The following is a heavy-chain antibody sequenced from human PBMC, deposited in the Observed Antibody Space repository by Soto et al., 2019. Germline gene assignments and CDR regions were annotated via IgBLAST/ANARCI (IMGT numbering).Heavy chain of an antibody. CDR2: IYYSGST. CDR1: GGSIISGDYY. V-gene: IGHV4-30-4*01. D-gene: IGHD3-16*02. J-gene: IGHJ6*02. Sequence: SETLSVTCTVSGGSIISGDYYWIWIRQPPGKGLEWIGYIYYSGSTYYNPSLKSRVTISVDTSKNQFSLKLSSVTAADTAVYYCARDQVESFTFGGVIVPPYYYGMDVWGQGTTVTVS. CDR3: ARDQVESFTFGGVIVPPYYYGMDV.